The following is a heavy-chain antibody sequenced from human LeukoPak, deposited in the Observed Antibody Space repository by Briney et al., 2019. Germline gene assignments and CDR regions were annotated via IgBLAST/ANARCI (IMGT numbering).Heavy chain of an antibody. D-gene: IGHD1-26*01. CDR3: AGAVGALLTWAF. V-gene: IGHV4-59*11. CDR2: IYDFGST. CDR1: GGSLISHY. Sequence: SETLSLTCTVSGGSLISHYWSWLRQTPGKGLEWIGYIYDFGSTDYNPSLKSRVTISVDTSKNEFSLKLSSVTAADTAVYYCAGAVGALLTWAFWGQGTLVTVSS. J-gene: IGHJ4*02.